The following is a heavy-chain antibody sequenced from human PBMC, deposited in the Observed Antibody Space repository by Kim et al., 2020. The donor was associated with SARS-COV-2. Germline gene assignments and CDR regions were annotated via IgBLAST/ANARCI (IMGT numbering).Heavy chain of an antibody. Sequence: GRLTISRDNSKNKLYLQMNSLVAEDTAVYYCARDRAVLWFGEVHYYGMDVWGQGTTVTVSS. CDR3: ARDRAVLWFGEVHYYGMDV. V-gene: IGHV3-30*01. J-gene: IGHJ6*02. D-gene: IGHD3-10*01.